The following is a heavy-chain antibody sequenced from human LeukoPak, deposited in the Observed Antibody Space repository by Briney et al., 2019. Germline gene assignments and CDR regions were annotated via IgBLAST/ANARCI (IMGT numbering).Heavy chain of an antibody. CDR1: GGPIIDNNYY. V-gene: IGHV4-39*07. D-gene: IGHD3-22*01. J-gene: IGHJ2*01. CDR2: IYHSGTT. Sequence: SETLSLTCTVSGGPIIDNNYYWVWIRQPPGKGLEWIGSIYHSGTTYYNPSLKSRITISIDTSKNQFSLRLTSVTAADTAIYYCAKTSMIVVVTGYWFFDLWGRGTLVTVSS. CDR3: AKTSMIVVVTGYWFFDL.